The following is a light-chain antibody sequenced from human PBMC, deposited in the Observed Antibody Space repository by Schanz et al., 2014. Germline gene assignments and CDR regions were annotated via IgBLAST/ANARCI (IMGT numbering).Light chain of an antibody. CDR3: QQRSNWPPMYS. J-gene: IGKJ2*03. Sequence: EIVLTQSPGTLSLSPGERATLSCRASQTVSSSYLAWYQQKPGQAPRLLIYGASSRATGISDRFSGSGSGTDFTLTISRLEPEDFAVFYCQQRSNWPPMYSFGQGTKLEIK. CDR1: QTVSSSY. CDR2: GAS. V-gene: IGKV3D-20*02.